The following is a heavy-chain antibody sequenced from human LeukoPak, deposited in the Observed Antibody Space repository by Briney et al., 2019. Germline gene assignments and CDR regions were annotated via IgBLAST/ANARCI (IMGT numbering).Heavy chain of an antibody. D-gene: IGHD7-27*01. CDR1: GFTFSNAW. Sequence: SGGSLRLSCAASGFTFSNAWMSWVRQAPGKGLEWVGRIKSKTAGGTTDYAAPVKGRFTVSRDDSKNTLYLQMNSLKTEDTAVYFCTIDNLGIGYWGQGTLVTVSS. V-gene: IGHV3-15*01. CDR2: IKSKTAGGTT. CDR3: TIDNLGIGY. J-gene: IGHJ4*02.